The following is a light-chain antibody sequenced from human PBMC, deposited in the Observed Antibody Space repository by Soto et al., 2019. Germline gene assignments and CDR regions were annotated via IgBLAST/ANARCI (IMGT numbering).Light chain of an antibody. CDR2: EGS. J-gene: IGLJ1*01. CDR3: CSYAGSSTYV. CDR1: SSDVGSYNL. V-gene: IGLV2-23*01. Sequence: QSALTQPASVSGSPGQSITISCTGTSSDVGSYNLVSWYQQHPIKAPKLMIYEGSKRPSGVFNRFSGSKSGNTASLTISGLQAEDEADYYCCSYAGSSTYVFGTGTKLTVL.